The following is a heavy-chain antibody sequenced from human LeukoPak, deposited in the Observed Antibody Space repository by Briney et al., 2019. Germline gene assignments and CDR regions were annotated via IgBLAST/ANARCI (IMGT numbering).Heavy chain of an antibody. D-gene: IGHD5-24*01. Sequence: SETLSLTCAVSGESFSGSYWSWIRQPPGEGLEWIGEIYHSGSTNYNPSLKSRVALSVETSKNQFSLKLSSAAAAETTVYYCAKREILGHFYYWGQRTLVNVSS. CDR2: IYHSGST. J-gene: IGHJ4*02. V-gene: IGHV4-34*01. CDR1: GESFSGSY. CDR3: AKREILGHFYY.